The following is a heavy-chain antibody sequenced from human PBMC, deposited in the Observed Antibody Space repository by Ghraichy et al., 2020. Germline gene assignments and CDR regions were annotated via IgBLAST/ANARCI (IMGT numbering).Heavy chain of an antibody. CDR1: GGSISSYY. J-gene: IGHJ4*02. Sequence: SETLSLTCTVSGGSISSYYWSWIRQPPGKGLEWIGYIYYSGSTNYNPSLKSRVTISVDTSKNQFSLKLSSVTAADTAVYYCARGITIFRVVGNYFDYWGQGTLVTVSS. CDR2: IYYSGST. V-gene: IGHV4-59*01. D-gene: IGHD3-3*01. CDR3: ARGITIFRVVGNYFDY.